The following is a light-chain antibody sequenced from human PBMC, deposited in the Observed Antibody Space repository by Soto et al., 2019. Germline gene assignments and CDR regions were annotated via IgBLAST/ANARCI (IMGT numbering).Light chain of an antibody. CDR3: QQFNDFPGT. V-gene: IGKV1D-13*01. Sequence: IQLTQAPSSLSASVGDRVTISCRTSPDISSVLAWYQQRPGKPPKLLLSDASSLESGVPSRFSGSGSGTGFTLTISSLQPEDFATYYCQQFNDFPGTFGQGTTLEIK. CDR1: PDISSV. CDR2: DAS. J-gene: IGKJ2*01.